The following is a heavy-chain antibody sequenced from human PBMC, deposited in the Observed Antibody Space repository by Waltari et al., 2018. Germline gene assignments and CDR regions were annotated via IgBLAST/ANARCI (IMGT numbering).Heavy chain of an antibody. Sequence: QVQLVQSGPELKKPGASGKVSCKISGYTFSNYGITWVRQAPGQGLEWMGWISAYSGDTNYAPKLQDRLTMTTDMSTSTAYMELTTLRSDDTAVYFCARGEDSSGYNGPDIWGQGTLVSVSS. CDR3: ARGEDSSGYNGPDI. D-gene: IGHD3-22*01. J-gene: IGHJ4*02. CDR1: GYTFSNYG. V-gene: IGHV1-18*01. CDR2: ISAYSGDT.